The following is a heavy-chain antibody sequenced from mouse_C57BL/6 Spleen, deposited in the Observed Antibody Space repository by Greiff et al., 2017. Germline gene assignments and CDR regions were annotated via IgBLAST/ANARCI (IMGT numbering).Heavy chain of an antibody. Sequence: VQLQESGAELVKPGASVKISCKASGYAFSSYWMNWVKQRPGKGLEWIGQIYPGDGDTNYNGKFKGKATLTADKSSSTAYMQLSSLTSEDSAVYFWARGNYYYGSSDGFAYWGQGTLVTVSA. CDR2: IYPGDGDT. CDR1: GYAFSSYW. D-gene: IGHD1-1*01. V-gene: IGHV1-80*01. CDR3: ARGNYYYGSSDGFAY. J-gene: IGHJ3*01.